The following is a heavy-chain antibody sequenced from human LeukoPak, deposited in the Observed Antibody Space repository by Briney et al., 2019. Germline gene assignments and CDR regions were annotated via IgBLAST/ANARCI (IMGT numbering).Heavy chain of an antibody. V-gene: IGHV3-74*01. CDR2: INDDGSTT. D-gene: IGHD6-13*01. CDR3: ARGIAAPEYYFDY. Sequence: GGSLRLSCAASGFTFSNYWMQWVRQAPGKGLVWVSRINDDGSTTSYADSVKGRFTISRDNAKNSLYLQMNSLRAEDTAVYYCARGIAAPEYYFDYWGQGTLVTVSS. J-gene: IGHJ4*02. CDR1: GFTFSNYW.